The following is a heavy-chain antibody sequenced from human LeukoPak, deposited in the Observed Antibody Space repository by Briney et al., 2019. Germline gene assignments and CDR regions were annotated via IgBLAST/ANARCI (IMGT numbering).Heavy chain of an antibody. J-gene: IGHJ4*02. CDR2: INPNSGGT. D-gene: IGHD2-2*01. CDR1: GYTFTVYY. V-gene: IGHV1-2*02. Sequence: GASVKVSCKASGYTFTVYYIHWVRQAPGQGLEWMGWINPNSGGTNYAQRFQGRVTMTRDTSFSTAYMELSRLRSDDTAVYYCARDGTSTDDYWGQGTLVTVSS. CDR3: ARDGTSTDDY.